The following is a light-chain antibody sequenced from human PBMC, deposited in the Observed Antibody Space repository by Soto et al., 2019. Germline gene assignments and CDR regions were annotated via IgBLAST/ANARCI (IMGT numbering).Light chain of an antibody. CDR1: SSDVGGYNY. Sequence: QTVVTQPPSASGSPGQSVTISCTGTSSDVGGYNYVSWYQQHPAKAPKLMIYEVSKRPSGVPDRFSGSKSGNTASLTVSGLQAEDEADYFCTSYAGSNNYVVFGGGTKVTVL. J-gene: IGLJ2*01. CDR3: TSYAGSNNYVV. V-gene: IGLV2-8*01. CDR2: EVS.